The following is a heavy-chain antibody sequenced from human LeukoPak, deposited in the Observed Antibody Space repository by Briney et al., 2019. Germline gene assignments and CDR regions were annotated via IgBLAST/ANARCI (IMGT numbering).Heavy chain of an antibody. CDR3: TREKQEGPNSYFDS. V-gene: IGHV4-59*01. Sequence: SETLSLTCTVSGDSIRNYYWTWIRQPPGKGLEWIGHISYRGITHYNPSLRSRVTISVDTSKNQFSLKLDSVTAADTAVYYCTREKQEGPNSYFDSWGQGTLVTVSS. D-gene: IGHD1-7*01. CDR1: GDSIRNYY. CDR2: ISYRGIT. J-gene: IGHJ4*02.